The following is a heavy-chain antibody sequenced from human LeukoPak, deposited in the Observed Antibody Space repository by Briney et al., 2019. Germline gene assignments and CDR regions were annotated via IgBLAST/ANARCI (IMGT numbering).Heavy chain of an antibody. Sequence: GGSLRLSCAASGFIFSNDAMHWVRQAPGKGLEWVAFIWFDGSNKHYADSVKGRFTISRDNSEDTLYLQMNSLRAEDTAVYYCVRDPSGSGFAFDSWGQGALVTVSS. J-gene: IGHJ4*02. CDR2: IWFDGSNK. CDR1: GFIFSNDA. D-gene: IGHD1-1*01. V-gene: IGHV3-33*01. CDR3: VRDPSGSGFAFDS.